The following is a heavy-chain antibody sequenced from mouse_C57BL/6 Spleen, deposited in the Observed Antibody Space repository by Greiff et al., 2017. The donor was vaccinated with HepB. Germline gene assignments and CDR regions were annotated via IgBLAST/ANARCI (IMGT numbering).Heavy chain of an antibody. J-gene: IGHJ4*01. V-gene: IGHV5-16*01. D-gene: IGHD2-4*01. Sequence: EVQRVESEGGLVQPGSSMKLSCTASGFTFSDYYMAWVRQVPEKGLEWVANINYDGSSTYYLDSLKSRFIISRDNAKNILYLQMSSLKSEDTATYYCARGGDYGYAMDYWGQGTSVTVSS. CDR3: ARGGDYGYAMDY. CDR1: GFTFSDYY. CDR2: INYDGSST.